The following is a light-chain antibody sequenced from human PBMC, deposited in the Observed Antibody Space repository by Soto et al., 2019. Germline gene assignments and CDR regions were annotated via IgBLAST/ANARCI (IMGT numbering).Light chain of an antibody. J-gene: IGKJ2*01. V-gene: IGKV3-20*01. CDR3: QQYATSTHT. CDR1: QSVSSSQ. CDR2: GAS. Sequence: EIVLTQSPGTLSLSPGESATLSCRASQSVSSSQVAWYQQKPGQAPRLLIYGASSRATGIPDRFSGVGSESDFTLTISRLEPEDFAVYYCQQYATSTHTFGQWTKLEIK.